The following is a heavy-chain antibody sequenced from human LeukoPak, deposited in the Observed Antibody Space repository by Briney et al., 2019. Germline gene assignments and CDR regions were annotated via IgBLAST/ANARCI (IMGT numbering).Heavy chain of an antibody. CDR3: ARANYYDSSGYYYGNWFDP. Sequence: PSQTLSLTCTVSGGSISSGSYYWSWIRQPAGKGLEWIGRIYTSGSTNYNPSLKSRVTISVDTSKNQFSLKLSSVTAADTAVYYCARANYYDSSGYYYGNWFDPWGQGTLVTVSS. CDR1: GGSISSGSYY. D-gene: IGHD3-22*01. CDR2: IYTSGST. J-gene: IGHJ5*02. V-gene: IGHV4-61*02.